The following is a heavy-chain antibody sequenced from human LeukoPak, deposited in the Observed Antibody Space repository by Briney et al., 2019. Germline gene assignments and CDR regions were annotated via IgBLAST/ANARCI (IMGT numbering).Heavy chain of an antibody. V-gene: IGHV3-11*06. CDR1: GFTFSDYY. Sequence: GGSLRLSCAASGFTFSDYYMSWIRQAPGKGLEWVSSISSSSSYIYYADSVKGRFTISRDNAKNSLYLQMNSLRAEDTAVYYCARGSSYYDSSGYTPKDAFDIWGQGTMVTVSS. J-gene: IGHJ3*02. D-gene: IGHD3-22*01. CDR3: ARGSSYYDSSGYTPKDAFDI. CDR2: ISSSSSYI.